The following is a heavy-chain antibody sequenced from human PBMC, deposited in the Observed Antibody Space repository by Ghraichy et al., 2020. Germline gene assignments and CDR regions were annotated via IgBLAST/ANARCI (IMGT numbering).Heavy chain of an antibody. CDR1: GFTFSSYA. D-gene: IGHD3-22*01. Sequence: GGSLRLSCAASGFTFSSYAMSWVRQAPGKGLEWVSAISGSGGSTYYADSVKGRFTISRDNSKNTLYLQMNSLRAEDTAVYYCAKWPDYYYDSSGAFFDYWGQGTLVTVSS. J-gene: IGHJ4*02. V-gene: IGHV3-23*01. CDR2: ISGSGGST. CDR3: AKWPDYYYDSSGAFFDY.